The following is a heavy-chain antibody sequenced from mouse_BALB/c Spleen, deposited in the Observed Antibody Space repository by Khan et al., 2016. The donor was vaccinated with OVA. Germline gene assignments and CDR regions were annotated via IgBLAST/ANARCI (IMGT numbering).Heavy chain of an antibody. Sequence: VQLQQPGPELMKPGASVKISCKASGYSFTSYYIHWMMQSHGKSLEWIGYIDPFSGGTTYNQKFRGQATFNVDKSSSTAYLLLSNLTSEDSAVYYCARHGFVAWFTYWGQGTLVTVSA. J-gene: IGHJ3*01. CDR3: ARHGFVAWFTY. CDR2: IDPFSGGT. V-gene: IGHV1S135*01. CDR1: GYSFTSYY. D-gene: IGHD2-2*01.